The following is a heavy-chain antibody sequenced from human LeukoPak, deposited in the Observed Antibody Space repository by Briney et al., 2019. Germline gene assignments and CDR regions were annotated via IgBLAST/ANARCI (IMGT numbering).Heavy chain of an antibody. Sequence: PSQTLSLTCTVSAGSISSGSYYWSWIRQPPGKGLEWIGYIYYSGSTNYNPSLKSRVTISVDTSKNQFSLKLSSVTAADTAVYYCARLGSSSTSFVYYYYYMDVWGKGTTVTVSS. V-gene: IGHV4-61*01. CDR3: ARLGSSSTSFVYYYYYMDV. D-gene: IGHD2-2*01. CDR1: AGSISSGSYY. CDR2: IYYSGST. J-gene: IGHJ6*03.